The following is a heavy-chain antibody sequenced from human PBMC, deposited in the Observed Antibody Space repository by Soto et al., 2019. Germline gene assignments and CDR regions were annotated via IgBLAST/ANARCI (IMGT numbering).Heavy chain of an antibody. CDR1: GGSFSAYY. CDR3: ARGSVDTVDSSGFYEY. D-gene: IGHD3-22*01. CDR2: INHSGGT. Sequence: SETLSLTCAVYGGSFSAYYWSWIRQPPGKGLEWIGEINHSGGTSYNPSLKSRVTISVDTSKSQFSLKLTSVTAADRAVYYCARGSVDTVDSSGFYEYWGPGTPVTVSS. V-gene: IGHV4-34*01. J-gene: IGHJ4*02.